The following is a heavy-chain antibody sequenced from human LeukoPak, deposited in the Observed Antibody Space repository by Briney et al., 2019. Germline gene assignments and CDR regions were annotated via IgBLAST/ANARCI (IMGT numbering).Heavy chain of an antibody. Sequence: GGSLRLSCAASGFTFSSYAMSWVRQAPGKGLEWVSAISGSGGSTYYADSVKGRFTISRDNSKNTLYLQMNSLRAEDTAVYYCARDRGSSWYFDYWGQGTLVTVSS. CDR3: ARDRGSSWYFDY. V-gene: IGHV3-23*01. D-gene: IGHD6-13*01. J-gene: IGHJ4*02. CDR2: ISGSGGST. CDR1: GFTFSSYA.